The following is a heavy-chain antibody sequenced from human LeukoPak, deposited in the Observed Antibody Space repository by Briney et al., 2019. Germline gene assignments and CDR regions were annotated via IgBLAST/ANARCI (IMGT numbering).Heavy chain of an antibody. J-gene: IGHJ4*02. V-gene: IGHV4-38-2*02. CDR2: IYHSGST. CDR1: GGSISSYY. D-gene: IGHD3-10*01. CDR3: ARDRRGGSGSFDY. Sequence: SETLSLTCTVSGGSISSYYWGWIRQPPGKGLEWIGSIYHSGSTYYNPSLKSRVTISVDTSKNQFSLKLSSVTAADTAVYYCARDRRGGSGSFDYWGQGTLVTVSS.